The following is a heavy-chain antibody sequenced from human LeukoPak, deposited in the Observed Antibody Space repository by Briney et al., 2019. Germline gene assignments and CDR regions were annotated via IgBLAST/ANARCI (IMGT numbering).Heavy chain of an antibody. J-gene: IGHJ4*02. Sequence: GGSLRLSCAASGFTFSSYAMHWVRQAPGKGLEWVAVISYDGSNKYYADSVKGRFTISRDGSKNMIYLQMNTLRGDDTAVYYCARGAYYYGSGSKFDYWGQGTLVTVSS. CDR2: ISYDGSNK. D-gene: IGHD3-10*01. CDR1: GFTFSSYA. CDR3: ARGAYYYGSGSKFDY. V-gene: IGHV3-30*14.